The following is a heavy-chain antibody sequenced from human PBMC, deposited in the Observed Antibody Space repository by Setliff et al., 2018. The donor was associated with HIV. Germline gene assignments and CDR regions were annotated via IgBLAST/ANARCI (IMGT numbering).Heavy chain of an antibody. V-gene: IGHV4-39*01. J-gene: IGHJ3*02. CDR2: IYESGST. CDR3: ARHSITLVVGVPERDDAFDI. D-gene: IGHD3-22*01. CDR1: GGSISTSSYY. Sequence: SETLSLTCTVSGGSISTSSYYWGWLRQPPGKGLEWIGSIYESGSTYYNPSLKSRVSISVDTSKNQFSLKLSSVTAADTAVYYCARHSITLVVGVPERDDAFDIWGRGTMVTVSS.